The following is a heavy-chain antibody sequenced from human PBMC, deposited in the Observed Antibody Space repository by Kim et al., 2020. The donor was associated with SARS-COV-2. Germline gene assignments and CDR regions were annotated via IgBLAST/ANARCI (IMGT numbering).Heavy chain of an antibody. J-gene: IGHJ6*02. D-gene: IGHD2-15*01. CDR1: GYGFTSYW. CDR3: ARSNVVYGMDV. V-gene: IGHV5-51*01. CDR2: IYPGDSDT. Sequence: GESLKISCTASGYGFTSYWIGWVRQMPGKGLEWMGIIYPGDSDTRYSPSFQGQVTMSVDKSISTAYLQWSSLKASDTAIYYCARSNVVYGMDVWGQGTTVAVS.